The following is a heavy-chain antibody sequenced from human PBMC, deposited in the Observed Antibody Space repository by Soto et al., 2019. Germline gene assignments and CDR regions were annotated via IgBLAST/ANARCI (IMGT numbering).Heavy chain of an antibody. V-gene: IGHV3-64D*06. CDR3: VKGGTSVSSAGFDF. CDR2: IRNNGVST. D-gene: IGHD3-22*01. CDR1: GFDFSRYS. J-gene: IGHJ4*02. Sequence: RRLSCSASGFDFSRYSMHWVRQAPGKGLEFVSVIRNNGVSTYYADSVKGRFTISRDNSKNTLSLQMRSLRPEDTAVYYCVKGGTSVSSAGFDFWGRGTLVTVSS.